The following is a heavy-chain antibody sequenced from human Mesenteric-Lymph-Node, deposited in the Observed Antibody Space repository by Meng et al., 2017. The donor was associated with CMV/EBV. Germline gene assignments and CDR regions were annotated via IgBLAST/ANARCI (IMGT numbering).Heavy chain of an antibody. Sequence: GSLRLSCTVSGVSISGTSYYWGWIRQSPAKGLEWIGSLYYGGNTYYNPSLKSRVAISVDTSKNQFSLKLSSVTAADTAVYYCVRADTAMVFDIWGQGTMVTVSS. CDR1: GVSISGTSYY. CDR3: VRADTAMVFDI. J-gene: IGHJ3*02. CDR2: LYYGGNT. V-gene: IGHV4-39*07. D-gene: IGHD5-18*01.